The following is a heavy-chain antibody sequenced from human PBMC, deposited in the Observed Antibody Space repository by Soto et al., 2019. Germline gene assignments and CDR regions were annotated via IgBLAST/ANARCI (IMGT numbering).Heavy chain of an antibody. CDR2: ISYDGSNK. CDR1: GFTFSSYA. V-gene: IGHV3-30-3*01. J-gene: IGHJ6*02. CDR3: ARSVPAASMDV. Sequence: PGGSLRLCCAASGFTFSSYAMHWVRQAPGKGLEWVAVISYDGSNKYYADSVKGRFTISRDNSKNTLYLQMNSLRAEDTAVYYCARSVPAASMDVWGQGTTVTVSS. D-gene: IGHD2-2*01.